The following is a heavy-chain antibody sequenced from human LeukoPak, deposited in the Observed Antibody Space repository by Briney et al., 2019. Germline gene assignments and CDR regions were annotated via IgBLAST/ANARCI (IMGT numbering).Heavy chain of an antibody. J-gene: IGHJ4*02. D-gene: IGHD6-19*01. CDR1: GFTFSSYA. Sequence: GGSLRLSCAASGFTFSSYAMSWVRQAPGRGLEWVSAISGSGGSTYYADSVKGRFTISRDNSKNTLYLQMNSLRAEDTAVYYCAKLGSSGWSNFDYWGQGALVTVSS. CDR3: AKLGSSGWSNFDY. CDR2: ISGSGGST. V-gene: IGHV3-23*01.